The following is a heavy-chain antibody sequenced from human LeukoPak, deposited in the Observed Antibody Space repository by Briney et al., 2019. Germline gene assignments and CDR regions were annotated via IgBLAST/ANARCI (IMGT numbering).Heavy chain of an antibody. V-gene: IGHV4-39*01. CDR1: GGSLSSSRYY. CDR2: IYYSGST. D-gene: IGHD3-16*01. Sequence: SEPLSLTCTVSGGSLSSSRYYWGWIRQPPGKGLEWIGCIYYSGSTYYNPSLKSRVTISVDTSKNEFSLKLSSVTAADTAVYYCARRNWGSSRIDYWGQGTLVTVSS. CDR3: ARRNWGSSRIDY. J-gene: IGHJ4*02.